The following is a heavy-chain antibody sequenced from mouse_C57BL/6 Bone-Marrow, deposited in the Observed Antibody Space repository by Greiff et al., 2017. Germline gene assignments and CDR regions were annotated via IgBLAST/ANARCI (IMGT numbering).Heavy chain of an antibody. Sequence: EVQLQPSGAELVRPGASVKLSCTASGFNIKDDYMHWVKQRPEQGLEWIGWIDPENGDTEYASKFQGKATITADTSSNTAYLQLSSLTSEDTAVYYCTTWDGAMDYWGQGTSVTVSS. CDR2: IDPENGDT. D-gene: IGHD4-1*01. V-gene: IGHV14-4*01. CDR3: TTWDGAMDY. CDR1: GFNIKDDY. J-gene: IGHJ4*01.